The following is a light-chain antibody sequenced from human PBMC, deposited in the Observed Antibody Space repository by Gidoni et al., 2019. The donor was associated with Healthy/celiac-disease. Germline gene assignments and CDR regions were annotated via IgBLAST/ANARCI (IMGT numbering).Light chain of an antibody. CDR2: GKN. J-gene: IGLJ3*02. V-gene: IGLV3-19*01. CDR1: SLRSYD. CDR3: NSRDSSGNHLV. Sequence: SSELTQDPALSVALGQTVRITCQGDSLRSYDASWYQQKPGQAPVLVIYGKNNRPSGIPDRFSGSSSGNTASLTITGAQAEDEADYYCNSRDSSGNHLVFGGGTKLTVL.